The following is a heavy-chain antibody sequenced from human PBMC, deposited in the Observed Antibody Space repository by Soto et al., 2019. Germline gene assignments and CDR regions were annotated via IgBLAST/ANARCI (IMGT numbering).Heavy chain of an antibody. J-gene: IGHJ4*02. CDR1: GYSFSDYG. CDR3: GRARSAAMVTSDY. Sequence: QVQLVQSGPEVKKPGASVKVSCKASGYSFSDYGVTWVRQSPGQGLQWMGCISAYNDDRNYAQNFQDRITMTTDPSTSTAYVALRSLRSDDTAVYFCGRARSAAMVTSDYWGQGTLVTVSS. D-gene: IGHD5-18*01. CDR2: ISAYNDDR. V-gene: IGHV1-18*01.